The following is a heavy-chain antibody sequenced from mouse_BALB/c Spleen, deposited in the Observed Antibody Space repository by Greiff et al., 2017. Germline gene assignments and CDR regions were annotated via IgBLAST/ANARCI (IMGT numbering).Heavy chain of an antibody. CDR1: GFTFSSFG. CDR3: ARSGPSYAMED. Sequence: EVQGVESGGGLVQPGGSRKLSCAASGFTFSSFGMHWVRQAPEKGLEWVAYISSGSSTIYYADTVKGRFTISRDNPKNTLFLQMTSLRSEDTAMYYCARSGPSYAMEDWGQGASVTASS. CDR2: ISSGSSTI. J-gene: IGHJ4*01. V-gene: IGHV5-17*02. D-gene: IGHD3-1*01.